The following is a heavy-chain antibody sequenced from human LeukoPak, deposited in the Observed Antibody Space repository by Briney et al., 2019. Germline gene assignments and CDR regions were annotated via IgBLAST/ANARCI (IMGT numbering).Heavy chain of an antibody. V-gene: IGHV1-46*01. CDR2: INPSGGST. D-gene: IGHD2-2*01. CDR1: GYTFTSYY. Sequence: GASVKVSCKASGYTFTSYYMHWVRQAPGQGLEWMGIINPSGGSTSYAQKFQGRVTMTRDTSTSTVYIELSSLRSEDTAVYYCAIVVPAAMFGAYYFDYWGQGTLVTVSS. CDR3: AIVVPAAMFGAYYFDY. J-gene: IGHJ4*02.